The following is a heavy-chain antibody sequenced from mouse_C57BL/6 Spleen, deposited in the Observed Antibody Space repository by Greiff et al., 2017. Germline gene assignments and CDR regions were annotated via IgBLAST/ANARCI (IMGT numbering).Heavy chain of an antibody. D-gene: IGHD1-1*01. V-gene: IGHV5-16*01. CDR1: GFTFSDYY. Sequence: EVKLQESEGGLVQPGSSMKLSCTASGFTFSDYYMAWVRQVPEKGLEWVANINYDGSSTYYLDSLKSRFIISRDNAKNMLYLQMSSLKSEDTATYYCARYYGSRGYFDYWGQGTTLTVSS. J-gene: IGHJ2*01. CDR3: ARYYGSRGYFDY. CDR2: INYDGSST.